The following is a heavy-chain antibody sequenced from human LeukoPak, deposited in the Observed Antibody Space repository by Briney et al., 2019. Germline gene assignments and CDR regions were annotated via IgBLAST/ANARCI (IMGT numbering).Heavy chain of an antibody. V-gene: IGHV1-18*01. Sequence: GASVKVSCKASGYTFTSYGISWVRQAPGQGLEWMGWISAYNGNTNYAQKLQGRVTMTTDTSTSTAYMELRSLRSDDTAVYYCARGYDGILVVAAAFRFDPWGQGTLVTVSS. CDR3: ARGYDGILVVAAAFRFDP. J-gene: IGHJ5*02. CDR1: GYTFTSYG. CDR2: ISAYNGNT. D-gene: IGHD2-15*01.